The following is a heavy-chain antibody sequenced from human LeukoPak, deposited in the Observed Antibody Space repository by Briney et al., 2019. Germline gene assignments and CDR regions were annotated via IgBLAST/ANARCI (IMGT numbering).Heavy chain of an antibody. J-gene: IGHJ4*02. Sequence: PVKVSCKASGGTFSTYAISWVRQAPGQGLGWMGGIIPIFGTANYAQKFQGRVTITTDESTSTAYMELSSLRSEDTAVYYCARSAGYQLGYYFDYWGQGTPVTVSS. CDR2: IIPIFGTA. V-gene: IGHV1-69*05. CDR1: GGTFSTYA. CDR3: ARSAGYQLGYYFDY. D-gene: IGHD3-9*01.